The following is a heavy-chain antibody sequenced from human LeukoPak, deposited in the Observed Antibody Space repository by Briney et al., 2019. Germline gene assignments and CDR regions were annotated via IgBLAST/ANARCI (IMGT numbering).Heavy chain of an antibody. Sequence: PSETLSLTCTVSGGSISGYYWSWIRQPPGKGLEWIGYIYYSGSTNYNPSLKSRVTISVDTSKNQFSLKLSSVTAADTAVYYCARTWLFATNWFDPWGQGTLVTVSS. V-gene: IGHV4-59*12. J-gene: IGHJ5*02. D-gene: IGHD3-9*01. CDR1: GGSISGYY. CDR2: IYYSGST. CDR3: ARTWLFATNWFDP.